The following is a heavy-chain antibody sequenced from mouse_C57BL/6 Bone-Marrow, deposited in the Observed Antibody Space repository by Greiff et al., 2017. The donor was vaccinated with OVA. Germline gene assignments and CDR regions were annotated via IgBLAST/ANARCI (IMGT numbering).Heavy chain of an antibody. Sequence: EVKLVESGGDLVKPGGSLKLSCAASGFTFSSYGMSWVRQTPDKRLEWVATISSGGSYTYYPDSVKGRFTISRDNAKNTLYLQMSSLKSDDTAMYYCASPYDYSWFAYWGQGTLVTVSA. CDR3: ASPYDYSWFAY. V-gene: IGHV5-6*02. J-gene: IGHJ3*01. CDR2: ISSGGSYT. CDR1: GFTFSSYG. D-gene: IGHD2-4*01.